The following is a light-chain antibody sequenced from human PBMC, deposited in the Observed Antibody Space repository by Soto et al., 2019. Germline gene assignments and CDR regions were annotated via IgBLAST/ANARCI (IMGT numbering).Light chain of an antibody. J-gene: IGLJ1*01. V-gene: IGLV3-21*02. CDR1: NIGSKN. Sequence: SYDLTQPPSVSVAAGQTARISCGGNNIGSKNVHWYQQKPGQAPVLVVCDDSDRPSGIPERFSGSNSGNTATLTISRVEAGDEADYYCQVWDSSSDQFVFGTGTKVTV. CDR3: QVWDSSSDQFV. CDR2: DDS.